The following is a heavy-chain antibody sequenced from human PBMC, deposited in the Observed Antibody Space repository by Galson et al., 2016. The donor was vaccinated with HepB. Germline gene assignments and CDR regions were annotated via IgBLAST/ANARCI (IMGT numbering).Heavy chain of an antibody. V-gene: IGHV3-33*06. Sequence: SLRLSCAASGFTFSRKGLHWARQAPGKGLEWVADIWFDGSEEYYADSVKGRFTISRDNSKNTVYLEMNSLRVEDTAVYYCAKDGGGWTDVRLDCWGQGALVTVSS. CDR1: GFTFSRKG. J-gene: IGHJ4*02. D-gene: IGHD6-19*01. CDR3: AKDGGGWTDVRLDC. CDR2: IWFDGSEE.